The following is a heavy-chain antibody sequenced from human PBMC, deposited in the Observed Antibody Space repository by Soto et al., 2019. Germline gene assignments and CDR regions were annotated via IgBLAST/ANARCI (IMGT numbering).Heavy chain of an antibody. CDR3: VRGVYYYDPRLFEY. CDR2: INHSGST. V-gene: IGHV4-34*01. CDR1: GGSFSDYY. Sequence: SETLSLTCGGYGGSFSDYYWSCFSQPPGKGLEWVGEINHSGSTDYNPSLRSRVTISVDTSKTQCSLKLRYVTAADTAVYYCVRGVYYYDPRLFEYWGQGTLLTVSS. J-gene: IGHJ4*02. D-gene: IGHD3-22*01.